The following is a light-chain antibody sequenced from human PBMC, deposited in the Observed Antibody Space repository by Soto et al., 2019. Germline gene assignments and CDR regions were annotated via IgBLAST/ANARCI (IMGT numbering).Light chain of an antibody. CDR1: SSDVGGYNY. J-gene: IGLJ2*01. CDR2: EVS. V-gene: IGLV2-14*01. CDR3: SSYTSSSPHVV. Sequence: QSALTQPASVSGSPGQSITISCTGTSSDVGGYNYVSWYQQHSGKAPKLMIYEVSNRPSGVSNRFSGSKSGNTASLTISGIQAEDEAAYYCSSYTSSSPHVVFGGGTKLTVL.